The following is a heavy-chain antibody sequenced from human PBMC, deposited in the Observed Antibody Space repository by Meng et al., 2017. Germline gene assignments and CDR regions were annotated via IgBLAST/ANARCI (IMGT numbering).Heavy chain of an antibody. Sequence: GSGGGLVQPGGSLRCAWAASGFTCNNYWMHWVRQVPGKGLVWVSRISGDGSITNYADSVKGRFTISRDNAKNTLYLQMNSLRPEDTAVYYCLDEAPRSDYWGQGSLVTVSS. CDR1: GFTCNNYW. CDR2: ISGDGSIT. V-gene: IGHV3-74*01. CDR3: LDEAPRSDY. J-gene: IGHJ4*02. D-gene: IGHD1-1*01.